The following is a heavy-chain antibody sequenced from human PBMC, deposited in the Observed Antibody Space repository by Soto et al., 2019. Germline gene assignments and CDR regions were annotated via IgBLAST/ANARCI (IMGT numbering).Heavy chain of an antibody. V-gene: IGHV4-31*03. D-gene: IGHD3-10*01. J-gene: IGHJ4*02. Sequence: PSETLSLTCTVSGGSISSGGYYWSWIRQHPGKGLEWIGYIYYSGSTNYNPSLKSRVTISVDTSKNQFSLKLSSVTAADTAVYYCARGRGTYQGITMVRGVIITLDYWGQGTLVTVSS. CDR1: GGSISSGGYY. CDR2: IYYSGST. CDR3: ARGRGTYQGITMVRGVIITLDY.